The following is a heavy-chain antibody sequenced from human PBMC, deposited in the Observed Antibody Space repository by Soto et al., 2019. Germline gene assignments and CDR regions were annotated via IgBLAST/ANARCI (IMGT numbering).Heavy chain of an antibody. CDR1: GFASTRFV. J-gene: IGHJ4*02. V-gene: IGHV3-23*01. D-gene: IGHD3-3*01. CDR2: VDGSGATT. Sequence: PWVALRLSWSTSGFASTRFVMSWVRQAPGKGLEWISSVDGSGATTYYADSMKGRFTVSKDNSRTTLYLQMSSLRAEDTATYYCAASGDFDYRGRGALVT. CDR3: AASGDFDY.